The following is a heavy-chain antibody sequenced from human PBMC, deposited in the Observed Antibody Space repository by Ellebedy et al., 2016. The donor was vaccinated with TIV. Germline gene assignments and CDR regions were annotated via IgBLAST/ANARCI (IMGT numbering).Heavy chain of an antibody. J-gene: IGHJ3*02. V-gene: IGHV3-15*01. CDR3: TTTGEMATIGDAFDI. CDR2: IKSKTDGGTT. CDR1: GFTFSSYW. D-gene: IGHD5-24*01. Sequence: GESLKISXAASGFTFSSYWMSWVRQAPGKGLEWVGRIKSKTDGGTTDYAAPVKGRFTISRDDSKNTLYLQMNSLKTEDTAVYYCTTTGEMATIGDAFDIWGQGTMVTVSS.